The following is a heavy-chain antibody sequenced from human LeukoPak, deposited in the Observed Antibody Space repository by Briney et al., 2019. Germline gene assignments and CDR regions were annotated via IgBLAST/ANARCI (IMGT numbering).Heavy chain of an antibody. CDR3: ARANRYSYGYGY. D-gene: IGHD5-18*01. J-gene: IGHJ4*02. CDR2: INHSGST. V-gene: IGHV4-34*01. CDR1: GGSFSGYY. Sequence: SETLSLTCAVYGGSFSGYYWSWIRQPPGKGLEWIGEINHSGSTNYNPSLKSRVTISVDTSKNQFSLKLNSVTAADTAVYYCARANRYSYGYGYWGQGTLVTVSS.